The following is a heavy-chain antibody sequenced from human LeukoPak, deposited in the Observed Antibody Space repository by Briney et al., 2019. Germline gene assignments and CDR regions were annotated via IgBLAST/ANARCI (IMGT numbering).Heavy chain of an antibody. Sequence: PGGSLRLSCAASGFTFSSYWMSWVRQAPGKGLEWVANIKQDGSEKYYVDSVKGRFTISRDNAQNSLYLQMNSLRAEDTAVYYCASDFNFWSGYYGYWGQGTLVTVSS. J-gene: IGHJ4*02. D-gene: IGHD3-3*01. CDR3: ASDFNFWSGYYGY. CDR2: IKQDGSEK. V-gene: IGHV3-7*01. CDR1: GFTFSSYW.